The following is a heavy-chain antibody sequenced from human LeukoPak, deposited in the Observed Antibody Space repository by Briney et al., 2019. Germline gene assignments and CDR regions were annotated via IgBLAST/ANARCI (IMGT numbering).Heavy chain of an antibody. V-gene: IGHV3-53*01. D-gene: IGHD3-22*01. J-gene: IGHJ1*01. CDR1: GFSVSSNY. CDR2: INSGGST. Sequence: GGSLRLSCAASGFSVSSNYMNWVRQAPGKGLEWVSLINSGGSTYYADSVKGRFTISRDNAKKTVSLQMNSLRPEDTGVYYCARAPSEIGGYYPEYFRHWGQGTLVTVSS. CDR3: ARAPSEIGGYYPEYFRH.